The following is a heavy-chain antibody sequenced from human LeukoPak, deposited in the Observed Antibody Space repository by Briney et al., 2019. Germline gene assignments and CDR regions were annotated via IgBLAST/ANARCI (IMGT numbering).Heavy chain of an antibody. V-gene: IGHV1-69*04. D-gene: IGHD6-13*01. Sequence: ASVKVSCKASGGTFSSYAISWVRQAPGQGLEWMGRIIPILGIANYAQKFQGRVTITADKSTSTAYMELSSLRSEDTAVYYCASYTSGYSSSWNAFDIWGQGTMVTVSS. CDR3: ASYTSGYSSSWNAFDI. CDR2: IIPILGIA. CDR1: GGTFSSYA. J-gene: IGHJ3*02.